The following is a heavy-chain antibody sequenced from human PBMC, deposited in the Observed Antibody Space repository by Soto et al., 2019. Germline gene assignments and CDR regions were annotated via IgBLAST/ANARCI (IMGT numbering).Heavy chain of an antibody. CDR1: GFTFSSYG. CDR3: ANIAREPPGY. Sequence: QVQLVESGGGVVQPGRSLRLSCAASGFTFSSYGMHWVRQAPGKGLEWVAVISYDGSNKYYADSVKGRFTISRDNSKNALYLQMNSLRAEDTAVYYCANIAREPPGYWGQGTLVTVSS. V-gene: IGHV3-30*18. CDR2: ISYDGSNK. D-gene: IGHD1-26*01. J-gene: IGHJ4*02.